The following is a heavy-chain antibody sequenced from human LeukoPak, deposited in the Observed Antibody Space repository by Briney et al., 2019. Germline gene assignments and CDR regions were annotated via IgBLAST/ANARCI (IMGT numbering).Heavy chain of an antibody. V-gene: IGHV3-48*04. CDR3: ARGVGSVAGTTDY. J-gene: IGHJ4*01. CDR1: GFSFSSYS. Sequence: GRSLRLSCVASGFSFSSYSMNWVRQAPGKGLEWVSYITGSGSSTDYAASVKGRFIISRDNAKDSLFLQMSSLRVEDTAVYYCARGVGSVAGTTDYWGHGNLVTVSS. CDR2: ITGSGSST. D-gene: IGHD6-19*01.